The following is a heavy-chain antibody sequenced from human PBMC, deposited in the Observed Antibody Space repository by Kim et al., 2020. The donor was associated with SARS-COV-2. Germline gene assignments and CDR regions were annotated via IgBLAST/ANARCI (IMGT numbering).Heavy chain of an antibody. CDR3: AREGRDRSSKDY. CDR2: IKQGGSEE. CDR1: GFTFRNYW. J-gene: IGHJ4*02. D-gene: IGHD2-2*01. Sequence: GGSLRLSCAASGFTFRNYWMSWVRQAPGKGLEWVANIKQGGSEEYYVDSVKGRFTISRDDAKNSLFLQMNSLRVEDTAVYYCAREGRDRSSKDYWGQGTLVTVSS. V-gene: IGHV3-7*01.